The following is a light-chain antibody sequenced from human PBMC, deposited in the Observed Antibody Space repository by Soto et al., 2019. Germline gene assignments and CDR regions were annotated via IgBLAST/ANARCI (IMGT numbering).Light chain of an antibody. J-gene: IGLJ1*01. CDR3: QVWDSGSDHYV. CDR2: DDS. Sequence: SSEMSQPPSVSLAPGLTARVTWGGNNIGSKSVHWCQQKPGQAPVLVVYDDSDRPSGIPERFSGSNSGNTATLTISRVEAGDEADYYCQVWDSGSDHYVFGTGTKVTAL. CDR1: NIGSKS. V-gene: IGLV3-21*02.